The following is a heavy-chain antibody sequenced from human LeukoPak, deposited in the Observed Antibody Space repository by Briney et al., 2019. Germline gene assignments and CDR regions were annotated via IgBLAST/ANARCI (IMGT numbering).Heavy chain of an antibody. J-gene: IGHJ3*01. Sequence: GGSLRLSCAASGFTFSSSWMSWVRQAPGKGLECVANIKPDGSEKYYVDSVKGRFTISRDNAKNSLFLQMNSLRAEDTAVYYCAKEGTGSHSQWAFDFWGQGTMVTVSS. V-gene: IGHV3-7*04. CDR2: IKPDGSEK. CDR1: GFTFSSSW. CDR3: AKEGTGSHSQWAFDF. D-gene: IGHD3/OR15-3a*01.